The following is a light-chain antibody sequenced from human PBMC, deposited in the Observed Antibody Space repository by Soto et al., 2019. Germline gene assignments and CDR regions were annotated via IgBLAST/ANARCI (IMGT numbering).Light chain of an antibody. J-gene: IGKJ5*01. CDR2: DAS. Sequence: DIQMTQSPSTLSASVGDRVTITCRASQSISSWLAWYQQKPGKAPKPLIYDASSLESGVPSRFSGSGSGTEFTLTISSLQPDDFATYYCQQYNSYLSITFGQGTRLEIK. CDR3: QQYNSYLSIT. V-gene: IGKV1-5*01. CDR1: QSISSW.